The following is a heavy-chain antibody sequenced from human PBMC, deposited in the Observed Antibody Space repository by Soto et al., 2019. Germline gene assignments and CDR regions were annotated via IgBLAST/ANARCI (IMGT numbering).Heavy chain of an antibody. CDR1: GFTFSSYG. CDR2: ISYDGSNK. Sequence: LSLSCAASGFTFSSYGMHWVRQAPGKGLEWVAVISYDGSNKYYADSVKGRFTISRDNSKNTLYLQMNSLRAEDTAVYYCAKEARWFGELLSSYWGQGTLVTVSS. J-gene: IGHJ4*02. D-gene: IGHD3-10*01. CDR3: AKEARWFGELLSSY. V-gene: IGHV3-30*18.